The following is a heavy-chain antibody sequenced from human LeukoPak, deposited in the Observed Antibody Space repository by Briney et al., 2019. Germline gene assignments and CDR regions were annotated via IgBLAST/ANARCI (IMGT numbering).Heavy chain of an antibody. CDR1: GFTFSSYS. V-gene: IGHV3-48*01. J-gene: IGHJ4*02. D-gene: IGHD3-22*01. CDR2: ISSSSSTI. CDR3: AKDTDANYYDSSGSLFGD. Sequence: GGSLRLSCAASGFTFSSYSMNWVRQAPGKGLEWVSYISSSSSTIYYADSVKGRFTISRDNAKNSLYLQMNSLRAEDTALYYCAKDTDANYYDSSGSLFGDWGQGTLVTVSS.